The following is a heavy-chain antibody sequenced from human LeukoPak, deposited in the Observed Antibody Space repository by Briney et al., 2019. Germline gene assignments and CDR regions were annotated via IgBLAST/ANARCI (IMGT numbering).Heavy chain of an antibody. J-gene: IGHJ4*02. CDR1: AYSISSPNW. CDR2: IYYSGST. Sequence: SETLSLTCAVSAYSISSPNWWGWIRQPPGKGLEYIGYIYYSGSTYYNPSLKSRVTISVDTSKNQFSLKLSSVTAADTAVYYCARPQAQAYGSGSYYIPVISGSDYWGQGTLVTVSS. V-gene: IGHV4-28*01. CDR3: ARPQAQAYGSGSYYIPVISGSDY. D-gene: IGHD3-10*01.